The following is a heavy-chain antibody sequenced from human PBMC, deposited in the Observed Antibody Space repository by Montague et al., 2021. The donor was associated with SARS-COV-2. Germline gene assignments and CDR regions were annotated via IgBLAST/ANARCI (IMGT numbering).Heavy chain of an antibody. CDR3: AREISGPDYFDY. V-gene: IGHV4-59*01. Sequence: LRLSCAASGFTFSSYWSWIRQSPGKGLEWIGYVHYTGSTKYNPSLKTRVTLSLDTPKKHCSLKLRSVTAADTAVYYCAREISGPDYFDYWGQGTLVTVSS. D-gene: IGHD3-10*01. J-gene: IGHJ4*02. CDR2: VHYTGST. CDR1: GFTFSSY.